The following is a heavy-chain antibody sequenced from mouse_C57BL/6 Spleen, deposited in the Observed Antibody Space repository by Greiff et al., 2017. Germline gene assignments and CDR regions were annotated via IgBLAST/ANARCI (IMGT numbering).Heavy chain of an antibody. V-gene: IGHV5-9-1*02. J-gene: IGHJ4*01. CDR2: ISSGGDYI. Sequence: EVKLMESGEGLVKPGGSLKLSCAASGFTFSSYAMSWVRQTPEKRLEWVAYISSGGDYIYYADTVKGRFTISRDNARNTLYLQMSSLKSEDTAMYYCTTPYDGYYNYYAMDYWGQGTSVTVSS. CDR3: TTPYDGYYNYYAMDY. D-gene: IGHD2-3*01. CDR1: GFTFSSYA.